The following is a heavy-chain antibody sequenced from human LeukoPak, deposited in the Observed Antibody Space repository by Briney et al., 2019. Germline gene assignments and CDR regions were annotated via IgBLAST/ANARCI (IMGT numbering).Heavy chain of an antibody. CDR1: GYTFTSYG. V-gene: IGHV1-18*01. J-gene: IGHJ6*02. CDR2: ISAYNGNT. Sequence: ASVKVSCKASGYTFTSYGISWVRQAPGQGLEWMGWISAYNGNTNYAQKLQGRVTMTTDTSTSTAYMGLRSLRSDDTAVYYCARVGCSSTSCYANYGMDIWGQGTTVTVSS. D-gene: IGHD2-2*01. CDR3: ARVGCSSTSCYANYGMDI.